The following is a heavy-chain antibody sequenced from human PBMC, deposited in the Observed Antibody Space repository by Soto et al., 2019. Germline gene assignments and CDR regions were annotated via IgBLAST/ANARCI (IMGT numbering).Heavy chain of an antibody. CDR1: GGSISSYY. CDR3: ARDGGGGGYSYGSGFDY. J-gene: IGHJ4*02. CDR2: IYYSGST. D-gene: IGHD5-18*01. Sequence: SETLSLTCTVSGGSISSYYWSWIRQPPGKGLEWIGYIYYSGSTNYNPSLKSRVTISVDTSKNQFSLKLSSVTAADTAVYYCARDGGGGGYSYGSGFDYWGQGTLVTVSS. V-gene: IGHV4-59*01.